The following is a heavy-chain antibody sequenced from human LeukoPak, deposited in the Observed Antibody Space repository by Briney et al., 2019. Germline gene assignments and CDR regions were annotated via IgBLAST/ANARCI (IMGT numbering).Heavy chain of an antibody. CDR3: ARYYDTSDYYDY. V-gene: IGHV4-59*01. D-gene: IGHD3-22*01. CDR2: MSYSGSA. J-gene: IGHJ4*02. Sequence: PSETLSLTCTVSGGSISSYYWSWIRQPPGKGLEWIGYMSYSGSANYNPSLKSRVTMSINTSKNQFSLRLSSVTAADTAVYYCARYYDTSDYYDYWGQGTLVTVSS. CDR1: GGSISSYY.